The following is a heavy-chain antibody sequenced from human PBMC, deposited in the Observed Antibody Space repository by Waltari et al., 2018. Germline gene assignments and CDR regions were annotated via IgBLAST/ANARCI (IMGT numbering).Heavy chain of an antibody. Sequence: QVQLVESGGGVVEPGRSLRLAGAACGFRFRPFLMHWVRQAPGKGLEWVAVTSHDESHKYYADSVKGRFTISKDNSKNTLYLQMNSLSTEDTAMYYCARDDRDGLPDYFDFWGQGTLVTVSS. CDR1: GFRFRPFL. J-gene: IGHJ4*02. V-gene: IGHV3-30*01. CDR3: ARDDRDGLPDYFDF. CDR2: TSHDESHK. D-gene: IGHD2-8*01.